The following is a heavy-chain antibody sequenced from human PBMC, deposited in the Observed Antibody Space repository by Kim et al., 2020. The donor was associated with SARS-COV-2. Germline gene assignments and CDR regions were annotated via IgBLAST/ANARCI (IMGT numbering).Heavy chain of an antibody. CDR1: GFPFSAYS. CDR2: IDSTGDKI. Sequence: GGSLRLSCAASGFPFSAYSMSWGCQAPGGGLEWVSSIDSTGDKIYYADSVRGRFTNSRDNAKNALYLQMDSLRAEDTAIYYCTRLLNGHFNHWGPGVLVSVSS. D-gene: IGHD2-8*01. CDR3: TRLLNGHFNH. J-gene: IGHJ4*02. V-gene: IGHV3-21*06.